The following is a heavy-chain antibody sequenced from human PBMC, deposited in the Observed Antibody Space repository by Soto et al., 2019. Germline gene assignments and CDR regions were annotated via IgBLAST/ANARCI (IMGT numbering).Heavy chain of an antibody. V-gene: IGHV4-59*01. CDR3: ARVGYDFWSGYFGYGMDV. D-gene: IGHD3-3*01. J-gene: IGHJ6*02. CDR1: GGSISSYY. CDR2: IYYSGST. Sequence: SETLSLTCTVSGGSISSYYWSWIRQPPGKGLEWIGYIYYSGSTNYNPSLKSRVTISVDTSKNQFSLKLSSVTAADTAVYYCARVGYDFWSGYFGYGMDVWGQGTTVTVSS.